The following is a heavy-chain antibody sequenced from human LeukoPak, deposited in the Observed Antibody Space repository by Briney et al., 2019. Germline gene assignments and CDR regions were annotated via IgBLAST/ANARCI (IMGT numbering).Heavy chain of an antibody. CDR2: MNPNSGNT. CDR3: ARGRGPQRGYYFDY. D-gene: IGHD3-16*01. Sequence: ASVKVSCKASGYTFTSYDINWVRQATGQGLEWMGWMNPNSGNTGYAQKFQGRVTMTRNTSISTAYMELGSLRSEDTAVYYCARGRGPQRGYYFDYWGQGTLVTVSS. CDR1: GYTFTSYD. J-gene: IGHJ4*02. V-gene: IGHV1-8*01.